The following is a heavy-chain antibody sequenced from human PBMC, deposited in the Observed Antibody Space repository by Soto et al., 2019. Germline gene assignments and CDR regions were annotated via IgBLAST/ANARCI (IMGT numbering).Heavy chain of an antibody. J-gene: IGHJ3*02. CDR1: GGSISSGDCY. D-gene: IGHD3-16*01. V-gene: IGHV4-30-4*01. CDR2: IYYSGST. CDR3: ARLSSRMINAFDI. Sequence: SETLSLTCTVSGGSISSGDCYWSWIRQPPGKGLEWIGYIYYSGSTYYNPSLKSRVTISVDTSKNQFSLKLSSVTAADTAVYYCARLSSRMINAFDIWGQGTMVTVSS.